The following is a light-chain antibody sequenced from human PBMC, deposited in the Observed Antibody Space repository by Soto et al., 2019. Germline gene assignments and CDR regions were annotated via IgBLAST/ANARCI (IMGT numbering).Light chain of an antibody. CDR2: KDS. V-gene: IGLV3-27*01. CDR1: VLAKKY. Sequence: SYELTQPSSVSVSPGQTARITCSGDVLAKKYARWFQQKPGQAPVLVIYKDSERPSGIPERFSGSSSGTTVTLTISGAQVEDEADYYCYAAAYNNRVFGTGTKLTVL. J-gene: IGLJ1*01. CDR3: YAAAYNNRV.